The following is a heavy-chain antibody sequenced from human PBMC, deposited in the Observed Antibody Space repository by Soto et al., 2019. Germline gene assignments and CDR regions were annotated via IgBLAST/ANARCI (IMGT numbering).Heavy chain of an antibody. J-gene: IGHJ5*02. Sequence: SETLSVTCVVSGDSIKNNWWSWVRQPPGKGLEWIGEIYQTGTINYNPSLRSRVTISVDKSKNQLSLKVDSVTAAETAVYYCVRGNDNNDFWNQWILEPWGQGTLVTVSS. CDR3: VRGNDNNDFWNQWILEP. CDR2: IYQTGTI. CDR1: GDSIKNNW. V-gene: IGHV4-4*02. D-gene: IGHD3-3*01.